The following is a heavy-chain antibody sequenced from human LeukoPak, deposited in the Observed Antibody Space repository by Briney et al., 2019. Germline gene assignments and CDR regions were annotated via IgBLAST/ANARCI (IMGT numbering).Heavy chain of an antibody. J-gene: IGHJ6*03. CDR1: GFTFSSYS. D-gene: IGHD1-26*01. CDR2: ISSSSSYI. V-gene: IGHV3-21*01. CDR3: AREWYSGSYHEKGLDYYYYMDV. Sequence: PGGSLRLSCAASGFTFSSYSMNWVRQAPGKGLEWVSSISSSSSYIYYADSVKGRFTISRDNAKNSLYLQMNSLRAEDTAVYYCAREWYSGSYHEKGLDYYYYMDVWGKGTTVTVSS.